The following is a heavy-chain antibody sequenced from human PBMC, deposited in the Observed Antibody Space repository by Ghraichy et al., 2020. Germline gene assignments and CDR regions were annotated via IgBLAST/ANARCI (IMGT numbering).Heavy chain of an antibody. CDR1: GGSISNYY. J-gene: IGHJ4*02. D-gene: IGHD6-13*01. Sequence: SETLSLTCSVFGGSISNYYWSWIRQPPWKGLEWIAYIYYTGSTNYNPSLKSRVTLSLDTSKNQFSLKLNSVTAADTAVYYCARDTTGLAANFDYWGRGLLVTVSS. CDR2: IYYTGST. V-gene: IGHV4-59*01. CDR3: ARDTTGLAANFDY.